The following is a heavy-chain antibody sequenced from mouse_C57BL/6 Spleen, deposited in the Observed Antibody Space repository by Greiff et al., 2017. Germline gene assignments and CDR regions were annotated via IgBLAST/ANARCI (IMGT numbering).Heavy chain of an antibody. Sequence: QVQLKQPGPELVKPGASVKLSCKASGYTFTSYWMHWVKQRPGQGLEWIGNINPSNGGTNYNEKFKSKATLTVDKSSSTAYMQLSSLTSEDSAVYYCARWGTTVVNFDYWGQGTTLTVSS. D-gene: IGHD1-1*01. CDR3: ARWGTTVVNFDY. CDR1: GYTFTSYW. CDR2: INPSNGGT. V-gene: IGHV1-53*01. J-gene: IGHJ2*01.